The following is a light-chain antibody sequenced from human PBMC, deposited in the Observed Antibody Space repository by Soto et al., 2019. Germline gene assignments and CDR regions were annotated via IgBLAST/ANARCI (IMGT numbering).Light chain of an antibody. CDR1: QSIDRW. CDR2: DGS. CDR3: QQLYTLPFT. V-gene: IGKV1-5*01. Sequence: DIQMTQSPSTLSASVGDRVTITCRASQSIDRWLAWYQQKPGKAPKLVIYDGSTLESGVPSRFSGSGSGTEFTLTISGLLPEDFAAYHCQQLYTLPFTFGQGTRLEI. J-gene: IGKJ5*01.